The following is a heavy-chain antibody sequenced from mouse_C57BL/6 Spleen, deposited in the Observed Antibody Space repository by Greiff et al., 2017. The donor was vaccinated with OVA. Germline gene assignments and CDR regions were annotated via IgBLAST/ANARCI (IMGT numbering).Heavy chain of an antibody. CDR1: GFSLSTFGMG. CDR2: IWWDDDK. CDR3: ARPNYDEGAWFAY. J-gene: IGHJ3*01. V-gene: IGHV8-8*01. Sequence: QVTLKESGPGILQPSQTLSLTCSFSGFSLSTFGMGVGWIRQPSGMGLEWLAHIWWDDDKYYNPALKSRLTISKDTSKNQVFLKNTNVDTADTATYYCARPNYDEGAWFAYWGQGTLVTVSA. D-gene: IGHD2-1*01.